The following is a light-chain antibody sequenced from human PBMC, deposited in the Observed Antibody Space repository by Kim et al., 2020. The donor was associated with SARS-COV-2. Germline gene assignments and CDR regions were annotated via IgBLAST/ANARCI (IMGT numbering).Light chain of an antibody. V-gene: IGLV2-23*02. CDR1: SSDIGSYHL. CDR2: DVT. J-gene: IGLJ2*01. CDR3: CSYAAGNNLV. Sequence: GRSITSSYPGTSSDIGSYHLVSWYQHHPGKAPQLIIYDVTKRPSGISDRFSGSKSGNTASLTIYGLQAEDEADYHCCSYAAGNNLVFGGGTQLTVL.